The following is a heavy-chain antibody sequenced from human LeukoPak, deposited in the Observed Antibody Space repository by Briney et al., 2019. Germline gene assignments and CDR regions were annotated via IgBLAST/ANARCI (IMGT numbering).Heavy chain of an antibody. CDR1: GFIFSNYG. CDR2: ISASSSFI. V-gene: IGHV3-21*01. J-gene: IGHJ4*02. CDR3: ARGYCSRTSCEDFDY. Sequence: PGGSLILSCAASGFIFSNYGMNWVRQAPGKGLEWVSSISASSSFIYYADSLKGRFTISRDNAKNSLYLQMNSLRAEDTAVFYCARGYCSRTSCEDFDYWGQGTLVTVSS. D-gene: IGHD2-2*01.